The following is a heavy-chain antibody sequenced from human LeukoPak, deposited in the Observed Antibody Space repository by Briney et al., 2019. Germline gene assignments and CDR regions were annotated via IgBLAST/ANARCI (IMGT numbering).Heavy chain of an antibody. D-gene: IGHD2-2*01. CDR3: ARDRLPAAMRQGYNWFDP. CDR1: GYTXXGYY. Sequence: GASVKVSXKAXGYTXXGYYMXXVRQAPGQGLEWMGWINPNSGGTNYAQKFQGRVTMTRDTSISTAYMELSRLRSDDTAVYYCARDRLPAAMRQGYNWFDPWGQGTLVTVSS. CDR2: INPNSGGT. V-gene: IGHV1-2*02. J-gene: IGHJ5*02.